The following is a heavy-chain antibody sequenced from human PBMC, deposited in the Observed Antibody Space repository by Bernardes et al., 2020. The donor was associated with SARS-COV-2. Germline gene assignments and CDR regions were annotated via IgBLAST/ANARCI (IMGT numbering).Heavy chain of an antibody. V-gene: IGHV3-21*01. CDR3: AGGTHTAMVEYYYYYGMDV. CDR2: ISGSGSST. Sequence: GGSLRLSCAASGFTFSSYAMTWVRQAPGKGLEWISGISGSGSSTYYADSVKGRFTISRDNAKNSLYLQMNSLRAEDTAVYYCAGGTHTAMVEYYYYYGMDVWGQGTTVTVSS. J-gene: IGHJ6*02. D-gene: IGHD5-18*01. CDR1: GFTFSSYA.